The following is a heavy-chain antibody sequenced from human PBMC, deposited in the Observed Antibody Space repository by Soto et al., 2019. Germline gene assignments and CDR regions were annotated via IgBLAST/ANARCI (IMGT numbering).Heavy chain of an antibody. CDR1: GFTFSDYY. D-gene: IGHD5-12*01. CDR2: ISSSGSTI. CDR3: ARDWMRGYSGYDYGSGWFDP. J-gene: IGHJ5*02. V-gene: IGHV3-11*01. Sequence: QVQLVASGGGLVKPGGSLRLSCAASGFTFSDYYMSWIRQAPGKGLEWVSYISSSGSTIYYADSVKGRFTISRDNAKNSLYLQMNSLRAEDTAVYYCARDWMRGYSGYDYGSGWFDPWGQGTLVTVSS.